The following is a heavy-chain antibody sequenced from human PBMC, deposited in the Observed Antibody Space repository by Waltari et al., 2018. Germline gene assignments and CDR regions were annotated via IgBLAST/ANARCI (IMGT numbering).Heavy chain of an antibody. J-gene: IGHJ3*02. D-gene: IGHD5-12*01. Sequence: QVQLVQSGAEVKKPGSSVKVSCKASGGTFSSYAISWVRQAPGQGLEWMGRISRIFGTANDAQKVQGRVTITADKATSTADMELSSLRSEDTAVYYCASSPSGDGYNYAFDIWGQGTMVTVSS. CDR3: ASSPSGDGYNYAFDI. V-gene: IGHV1-69*13. CDR2: ISRIFGTA. CDR1: GGTFSSYA.